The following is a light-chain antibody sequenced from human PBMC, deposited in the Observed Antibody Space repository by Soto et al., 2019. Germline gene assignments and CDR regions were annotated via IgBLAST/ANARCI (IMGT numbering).Light chain of an antibody. CDR2: EAS. CDR3: QQYNSYSYT. J-gene: IGKJ2*01. CDR1: QDISNY. Sequence: DIQMTQSPSSLSASVGDRVTITCQASQDISNYLNWYQQKPGKAPKLLIYEASNLQSGVPSRFSGSGSGTEFILTISSLQPDDFATYYCQQYNSYSYTFGQGTKVDIK. V-gene: IGKV1-5*03.